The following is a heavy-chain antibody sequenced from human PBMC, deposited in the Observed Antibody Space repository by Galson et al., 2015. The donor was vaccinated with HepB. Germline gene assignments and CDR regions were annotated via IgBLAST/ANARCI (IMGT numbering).Heavy chain of an antibody. CDR2: SHPGDSAT. Sequence: QSGAEVTKPGESLKISCKGSGCTFPTYWISWVRQMPGKGLEWMGISHPGDSATRYSASFQGRVTFSADKSIKTVYVQWSSLKASDTAIYFCARRRDEGASYYGMDVWGQGTTVTVSS. CDR1: GCTFPTYW. J-gene: IGHJ6*02. V-gene: IGHV5-51*01. CDR3: ARRRDEGASYYGMDV. D-gene: IGHD1-26*01.